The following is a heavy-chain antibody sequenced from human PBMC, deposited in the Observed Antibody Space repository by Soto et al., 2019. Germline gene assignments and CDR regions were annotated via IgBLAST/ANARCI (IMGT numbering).Heavy chain of an antibody. V-gene: IGHV4-4*07. CDR1: GGSISSYY. CDR2: IYSRGAT. J-gene: IGHJ4*02. D-gene: IGHD2-15*01. Sequence: QVQLQESGPGLVKPSDTLSLSCTVSGGSISSYYWNWIRQPAGKGLEWIGRIYSRGATNYNPSLKSRVTMSTDTSTNHFSLRLTSVTPADTAVYYCAREHKVVNDFEFWGQGILVTVSS. CDR3: AREHKVVNDFEF.